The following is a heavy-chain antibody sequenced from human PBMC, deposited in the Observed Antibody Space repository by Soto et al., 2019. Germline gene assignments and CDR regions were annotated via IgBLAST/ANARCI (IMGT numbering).Heavy chain of an antibody. CDR2: ISGSGGST. D-gene: IGHD3-22*01. V-gene: IGHV3-23*01. CDR3: AKGPAAYYYDSSGYS. CDR1: GFTFSSYA. Sequence: GGSLRLSCAASGFTFSSYAMSWVRQAPGKGLEWVSAISGSGGSTYYADSVKGRFTISRDNSKNTLYLQMNSLRAEDTAVYYFAKGPAAYYYDSSGYSWSQGTLVTVSS. J-gene: IGHJ5*02.